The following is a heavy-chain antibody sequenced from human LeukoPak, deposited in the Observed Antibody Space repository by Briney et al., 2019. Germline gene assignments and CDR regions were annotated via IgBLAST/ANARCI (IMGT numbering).Heavy chain of an antibody. V-gene: IGHV3-30-3*01. Sequence: GGSLTLSCAASGFTFSSCAMHWVREAPGKGLEWVAVISYDGSNKYYADSVKGRFTISRDNSKNTLYLQMNSLRAEDTAVYYCAREMTMIATNDAFDIWGQGTMVTVSS. CDR1: GFTFSSCA. CDR2: ISYDGSNK. CDR3: AREMTMIATNDAFDI. D-gene: IGHD3-22*01. J-gene: IGHJ3*02.